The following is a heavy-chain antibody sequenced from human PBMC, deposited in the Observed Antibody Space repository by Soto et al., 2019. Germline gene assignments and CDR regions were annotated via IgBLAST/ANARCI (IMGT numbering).Heavy chain of an antibody. V-gene: IGHV3-23*01. D-gene: IGHD7-27*01. Sequence: PGGSLRLSCAASGFTFSSYALSWVRHAPGKGLEWVSGISGSGGSTYYADSVKGRFTISRDKSKNTLFLQMNSLRAADTALYFCARDKDLEPTVWGYWGQGIQVTVSS. CDR2: ISGSGGST. CDR1: GFTFSSYA. CDR3: ARDKDLEPTVWGY. J-gene: IGHJ4*02.